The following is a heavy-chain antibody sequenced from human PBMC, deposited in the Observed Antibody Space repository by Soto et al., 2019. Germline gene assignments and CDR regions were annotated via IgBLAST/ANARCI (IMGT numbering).Heavy chain of an antibody. Sequence: GASVKVSCKASGYTFTSYGISWVRQAPGQGLEWMGWISAYNGNTNYAQKLQGRVTMTTDTSTSTACMELRSLRSDDTAVYYCARGYYDFWSGYSAFGYYYYGMDVWGQGTTVTVSS. J-gene: IGHJ6*02. CDR2: ISAYNGNT. CDR1: GYTFTSYG. CDR3: ARGYYDFWSGYSAFGYYYYGMDV. D-gene: IGHD3-3*01. V-gene: IGHV1-18*04.